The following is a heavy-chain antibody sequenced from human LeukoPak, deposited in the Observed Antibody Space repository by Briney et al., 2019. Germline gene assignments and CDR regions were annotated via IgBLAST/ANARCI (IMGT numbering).Heavy chain of an antibody. V-gene: IGHV4-61*02. D-gene: IGHD4-11*01. Sequence: SETLSLTCTVSGGSISSGNYYWTWIRQPAGKGLEWIGRIYTSGSTNYNPSLKSRLTISVDTSKNQFSLKLSSVTAADTAVYYCARGRETDYSNYSGAFDIWGQGTMVTVSS. CDR3: ARGRETDYSNYSGAFDI. CDR1: GGSISSGNYY. J-gene: IGHJ3*02. CDR2: IYTSGST.